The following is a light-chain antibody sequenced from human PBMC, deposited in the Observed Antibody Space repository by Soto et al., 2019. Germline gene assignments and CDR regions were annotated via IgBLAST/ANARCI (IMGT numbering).Light chain of an antibody. CDR1: QSVSSN. V-gene: IGKV3D-15*01. CDR2: DES. Sequence: ETVMTQSPATLTLSPGESATLSCRASQSVSSNLAWYQQKPGQAPRLLIHDESTRATDIPDRFSGSGSGTELNLTISRLQSEDFAVYHCQKYDSWPLTFGGGTKVDIK. J-gene: IGKJ4*01. CDR3: QKYDSWPLT.